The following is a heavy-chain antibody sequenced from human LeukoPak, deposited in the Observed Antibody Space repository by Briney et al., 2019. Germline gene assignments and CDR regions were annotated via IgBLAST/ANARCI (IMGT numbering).Heavy chain of an antibody. CDR3: ARTYYYGSGSFYYYYYGMDV. CDR2: IYYSGST. D-gene: IGHD3-10*01. CDR1: GGSISSYY. J-gene: IGHJ6*02. V-gene: IGHV4-59*01. Sequence: SETLSLTCTVSGGSISSYYWSWIRQPPGKGLEWIGYIYYSGSTNYNPSLKSRVTISVDTSKNQFSLKLSSVTAADTAVHYCARTYYYGSGSFYYYYYGMDVWGQGTTVTVSS.